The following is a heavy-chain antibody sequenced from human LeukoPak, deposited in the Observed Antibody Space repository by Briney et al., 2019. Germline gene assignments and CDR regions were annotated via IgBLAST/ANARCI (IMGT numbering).Heavy chain of an antibody. CDR3: ARSEGTYFDY. V-gene: IGHV3-30*03. D-gene: IGHD3-10*01. CDR2: ISYDGSNK. J-gene: IGHJ4*02. CDR1: GFTFSSYG. Sequence: PGGSLRLSCAASGFTFSSYGMHWVRQAPGKGLEWVAVISYDGSNKYYADSVKGRFTISRDNSKNTLYLQMNSLRAEDTAVYYCARSEGTYFDYWGQGTLVTVSS.